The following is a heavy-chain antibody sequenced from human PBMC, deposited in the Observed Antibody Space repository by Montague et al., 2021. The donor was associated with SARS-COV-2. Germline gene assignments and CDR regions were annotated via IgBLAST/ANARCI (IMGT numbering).Heavy chain of an antibody. Sequence: SLRLSCAASGFTFDDYAMHLVRQAPGKGLEWVSGISWNSGSTGYADSVKGRFTISRDNAKNSLYLQMNSLRAEDTALYYCAKEVGESPSFDYWGQGTLVTASS. D-gene: IGHD2-15*01. J-gene: IGHJ4*02. CDR2: ISWNSGST. V-gene: IGHV3-9*01. CDR1: GFTFDDYA. CDR3: AKEVGESPSFDY.